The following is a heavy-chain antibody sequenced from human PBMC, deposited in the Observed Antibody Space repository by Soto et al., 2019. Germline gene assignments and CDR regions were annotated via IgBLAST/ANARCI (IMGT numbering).Heavy chain of an antibody. J-gene: IGHJ4*02. Sequence: GESLKISCKGSGYSFAGYWITWVRQKPGKGLEWMGRIDPSDSQTYYSPSFRGHVTISVTKSITTVFLQWSSLRASDTAMYYCARQIYDSDTGPNFQYYFDSWGQGTSVTVSS. CDR1: GYSFAGYW. CDR2: IDPSDSQT. D-gene: IGHD3-22*01. V-gene: IGHV5-10-1*01. CDR3: ARQIYDSDTGPNFQYYFDS.